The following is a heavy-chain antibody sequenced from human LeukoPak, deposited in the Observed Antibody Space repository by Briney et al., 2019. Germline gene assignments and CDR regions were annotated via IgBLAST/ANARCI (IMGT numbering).Heavy chain of an antibody. CDR2: INHSGST. Sequence: SETLSPTCAVYGGSFSGYYWSWIRQPPGKGLEWIGEINHSGSTNCNPSLKSRVTISVDTSKNQFSLKLSSVTAADTAVYYCARSLYYDFWSGYYLDWFDPWGQGTLVTVSS. V-gene: IGHV4-34*01. CDR1: GGSFSGYY. CDR3: ARSLYYDFWSGYYLDWFDP. J-gene: IGHJ5*02. D-gene: IGHD3-3*01.